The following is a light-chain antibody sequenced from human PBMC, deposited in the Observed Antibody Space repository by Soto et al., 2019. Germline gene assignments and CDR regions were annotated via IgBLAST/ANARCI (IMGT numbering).Light chain of an antibody. CDR1: QSIRNH. Sequence: EIVLTQSPAILSSSLGDRVTLTCRASQSIRNHLAWYQQKPGQAPRLLIYDASNRATGVPARFSGGGSGTDVSLLISSLLPAEDSVYYCRQRHTWSPLTFGGGTKVDMK. CDR3: RQRHTWSPLT. V-gene: IGKV3-11*01. J-gene: IGKJ3*01. CDR2: DAS.